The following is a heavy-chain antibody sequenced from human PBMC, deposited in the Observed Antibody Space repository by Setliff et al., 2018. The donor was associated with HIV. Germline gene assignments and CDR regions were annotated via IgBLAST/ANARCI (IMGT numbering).Heavy chain of an antibody. V-gene: IGHV3-30-3*01. CDR2: ISYDGTDK. CDR3: AGEEGTKGAFGLDV. J-gene: IGHJ6*02. D-gene: IGHD1-1*01. Sequence: GGSLRLSCAASRFTFSDYTMHWVRQAPGKGLEWAASISYDGTDKYYTDSMKGRFTISRDNSKNTLYLQMDDLRAEDTAVYYCAGEEGTKGAFGLDVWGQGTTVTVSS. CDR1: RFTFSDYT.